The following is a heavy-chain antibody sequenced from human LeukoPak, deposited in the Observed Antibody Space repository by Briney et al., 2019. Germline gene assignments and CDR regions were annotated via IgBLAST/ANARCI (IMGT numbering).Heavy chain of an antibody. Sequence: GGSLRLSCAASGFTFHNYEMNWVRQAPGKGLEWVSYISISGSTIYYGDSVKGRFTISRDNAKNSLYLQMNSPRAEDTAVYYCARVRITQYNFVMDVWGQGTTVTVSS. J-gene: IGHJ6*02. CDR2: ISISGSTI. CDR3: ARVRITQYNFVMDV. CDR1: GFTFHNYE. V-gene: IGHV3-48*03. D-gene: IGHD5-24*01.